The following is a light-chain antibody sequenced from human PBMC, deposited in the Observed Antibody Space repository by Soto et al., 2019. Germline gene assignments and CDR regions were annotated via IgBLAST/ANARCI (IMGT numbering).Light chain of an antibody. CDR1: SSDIGSDKL. V-gene: IGLV2-23*01. CDR2: EAF. CDR3: CSYAGNITWV. J-gene: IGLJ3*02. Sequence: QSALTQPGSVSGSPGQSITISCTGTSSDIGSDKLISWYQHHPGRAPKIMIYEAFKRPSGVSDRFSGSRAGNTASLTISGLRAEDEADYYCCSYAGNITWVFGGGTKLTVL.